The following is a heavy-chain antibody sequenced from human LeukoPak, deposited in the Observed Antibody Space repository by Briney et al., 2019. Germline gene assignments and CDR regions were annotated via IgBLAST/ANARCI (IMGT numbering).Heavy chain of an antibody. CDR3: AKYRWFGEFTLWGDYDY. CDR1: GFIFSTYA. D-gene: IGHD3-10*01. CDR2: ISGSGGTT. V-gene: IGHV3-23*01. J-gene: IGHJ4*02. Sequence: PGGSLRLSCAASGFIFSTYAMSWVRQAPGKGLDWVSGISGSGGTTYYADSVKGRFTISRDNSKNMLYLQMNSLRADDTAVYYCAKYRWFGEFTLWGDYDYWGQGTLVTVSS.